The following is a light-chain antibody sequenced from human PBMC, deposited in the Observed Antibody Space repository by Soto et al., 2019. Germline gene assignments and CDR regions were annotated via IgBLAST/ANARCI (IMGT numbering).Light chain of an antibody. CDR3: QEYNTYSWA. CDR2: AAS. Sequence: DIQMTQSPSSLSASVGDRGTITCRASQSIIIYLNWYHQKPGKAPKLLIYAASSLQSGVPSRFSGSGSGTGFALTITSLQPDDFATYHCQEYNTYSWAFGQGTKVDIK. J-gene: IGKJ1*01. CDR1: QSIIIY. V-gene: IGKV1-39*01.